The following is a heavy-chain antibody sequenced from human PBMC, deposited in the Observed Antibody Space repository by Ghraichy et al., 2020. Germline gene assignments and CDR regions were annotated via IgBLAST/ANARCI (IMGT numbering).Heavy chain of an antibody. D-gene: IGHD5-24*01. V-gene: IGHV3-23*01. CDR2: ISGSGGST. CDR1: GFTFSSYA. CDR3: AKDPGDGYNRGNDAFDI. Sequence: GGSLRLSCAASGFTFSSYAMSWVRQAPGKGLEWVSAISGSGGSTYYADSVKGRFTISRDNSKNTLYLQMNSLRAEDTAVYYCAKDPGDGYNRGNDAFDIWGQGTMVTVSS. J-gene: IGHJ3*02.